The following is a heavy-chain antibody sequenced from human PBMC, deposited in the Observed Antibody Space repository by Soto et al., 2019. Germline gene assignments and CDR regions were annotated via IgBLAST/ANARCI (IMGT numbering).Heavy chain of an antibody. V-gene: IGHV1-69*01. CDR3: ARELELTPSNWFDP. J-gene: IGHJ5*02. CDR1: GGTFSSYA. CDR2: IIPIFGTA. Sequence: QVQLVQSGAEVKKPGSSVKVSYKASGGTFSSYAISWVRQAPGQGLEWMGGIIPIFGTANYAQKFQGRVTITADESTSTAYMELSSLRSEDTAVYYCARELELTPSNWFDPWGQGTLVTVSS. D-gene: IGHD1-7*01.